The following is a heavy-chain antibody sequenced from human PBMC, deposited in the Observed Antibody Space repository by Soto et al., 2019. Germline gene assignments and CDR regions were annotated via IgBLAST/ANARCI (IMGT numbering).Heavy chain of an antibody. V-gene: IGHV2-70*11. D-gene: IGHD6-13*01. J-gene: IGHJ5*02. CDR1: GFSLSTSGMC. CDR2: IDWDDDK. Sequence: SGPTLVNPTQTLTLTRTFSGFSLSTSGMCVSWIRQPPGKALEWLARIDWDDDKYYSTSLKTRLTISKDTSKNQVVLTMTNVDPVDTVTYYCARIAAAGTKNWFDPWGQGTLVTVSS. CDR3: ARIAAAGTKNWFDP.